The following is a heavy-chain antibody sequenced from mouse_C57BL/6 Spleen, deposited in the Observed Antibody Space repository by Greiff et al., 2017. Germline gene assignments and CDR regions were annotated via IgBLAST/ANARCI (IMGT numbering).Heavy chain of an antibody. CDR3: ARHRDDGYFFDY. CDR1: GFTFSSYG. CDR2: ISSGGSYT. J-gene: IGHJ2*01. V-gene: IGHV5-6*02. D-gene: IGHD2-3*01. Sequence: DVMLVESGGDLVKPGGSLKLSCAASGFTFSSYGMSWVRQTPDKRLEWVATISSGGSYTYYPDSVKGRFTISRDNAKNTLYLQMSSLKSEDTAMYYCARHRDDGYFFDYWGQGTTLTVSS.